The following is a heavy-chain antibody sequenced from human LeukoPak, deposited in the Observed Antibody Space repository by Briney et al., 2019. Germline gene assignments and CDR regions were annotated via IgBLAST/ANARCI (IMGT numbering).Heavy chain of an antibody. Sequence: SVKVSCKASGGTFSSYAISWVRQAPGQGLEWMGGIIPIFGTANHAQKFQGRVTITADESTSTAYMELSSLRSEDTAVYYCARVEGPEYYFDYWGQGTLVTVSS. CDR1: GGTFSSYA. V-gene: IGHV1-69*13. J-gene: IGHJ4*02. CDR3: ARVEGPEYYFDY. CDR2: IIPIFGTA.